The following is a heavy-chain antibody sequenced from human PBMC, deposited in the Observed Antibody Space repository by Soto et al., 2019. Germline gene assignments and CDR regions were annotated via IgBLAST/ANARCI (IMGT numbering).Heavy chain of an antibody. V-gene: IGHV3-33*01. Sequence: QVQLVESGGGVVQPGRSLRLSCAASGFTFSSYGMHWVRQAPGKGLEWVAVIWYDGSNKYYADSVKGRFTISRDNYKNTLYLQMNSLRADDTAVYYCARGGLTDYFDYWGQGTLVTVSS. CDR2: IWYDGSNK. CDR3: ARGGLTDYFDY. CDR1: GFTFSSYG. J-gene: IGHJ4*02. D-gene: IGHD2-21*02.